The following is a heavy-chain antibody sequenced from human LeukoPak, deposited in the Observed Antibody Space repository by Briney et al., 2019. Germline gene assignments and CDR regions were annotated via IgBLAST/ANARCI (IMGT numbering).Heavy chain of an antibody. CDR3: AAEVNVAAATPFASG. Sequence: ASVKVSCKASGFTFTSSAMQWVRQARGQRLEWIGWIVVGSGNTNYAQKFQERVTITRDMSTSTAYMELSSLRSEDTAVYYCAAEVNVAAATPFASGWGQGTLATVSS. CDR1: GFTFTSSA. CDR2: IVVGSGNT. J-gene: IGHJ4*02. D-gene: IGHD2-15*01. V-gene: IGHV1-58*02.